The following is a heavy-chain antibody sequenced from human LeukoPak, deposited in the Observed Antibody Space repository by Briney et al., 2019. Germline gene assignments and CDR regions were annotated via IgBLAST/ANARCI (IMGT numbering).Heavy chain of an antibody. CDR1: GGSISSGGYY. J-gene: IGHJ5*02. V-gene: IGHV4-31*03. Sequence: TLSLTCTVAGGSISSGGYYRSWIRQHPGKGLEWIGYIYYSGSTYYNPSLKSRVTISVDTSKNQFSLKLSSVTAADTAVYYCARDRANDYYDSSGSPGWFDPWGQGTLVTVSS. CDR3: ARDRANDYYDSSGSPGWFDP. D-gene: IGHD3-22*01. CDR2: IYYSGST.